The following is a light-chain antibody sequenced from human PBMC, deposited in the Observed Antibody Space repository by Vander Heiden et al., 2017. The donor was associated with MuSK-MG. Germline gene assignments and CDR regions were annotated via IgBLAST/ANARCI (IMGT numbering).Light chain of an antibody. CDR1: SRSRYY. CDR2: GKN. Sequence: SSELNQDPAVSVALGQTVRITCQGDSRSRYYASWYQQKPGQAPVLVIYGKNNPPSGHPGPFPCPNPGNTASLTHPWAQAEDEADYYCNSRDSSGNPHVVFGGGTKLTVL. V-gene: IGLV3-19*01. CDR3: NSRDSSGNPHVV. J-gene: IGLJ2*01.